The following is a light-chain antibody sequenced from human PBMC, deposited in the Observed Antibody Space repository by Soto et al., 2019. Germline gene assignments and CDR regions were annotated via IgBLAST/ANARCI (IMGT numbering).Light chain of an antibody. CDR2: DAS. J-gene: IGKJ1*01. V-gene: IGKV3D-15*01. CDR1: QSLSRN. Sequence: EIVMKQSPATLSVSPGERATLSCRASQSLSRNLAWYQQKPGQAPRLLIYDASTRATGTPARFSGAGSGTKFTLTINSLQSEDFAVYSCQQYNNWPGTFGQGTKVDIK. CDR3: QQYNNWPGT.